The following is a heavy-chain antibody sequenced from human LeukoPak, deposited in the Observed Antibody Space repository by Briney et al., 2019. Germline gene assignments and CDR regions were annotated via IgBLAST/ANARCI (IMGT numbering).Heavy chain of an antibody. CDR3: ARSYYYDRKSGYFDY. J-gene: IGHJ4*02. Sequence: GGSLRLSCAASGFTFSSYWMSWVRQAPGKGLEWVANIKQDGSEKYYVDSVKGRFTISRDNAKNSLYLQMNSLRAEDTAVYYCARSYYYDRKSGYFDYWGQGTLVTVSS. D-gene: IGHD3-22*01. CDR1: GFTFSSYW. V-gene: IGHV3-7*01. CDR2: IKQDGSEK.